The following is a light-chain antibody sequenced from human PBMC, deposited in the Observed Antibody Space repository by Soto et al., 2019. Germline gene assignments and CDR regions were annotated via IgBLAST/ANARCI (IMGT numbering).Light chain of an antibody. CDR1: SGDVGGYNY. CDR2: DVS. Sequence: QSVLTQPRSMSGSPGQSVTISCTGTSGDVGGYNYVSWYQQHPGKAPKLMIYDVSQRPSGVPDRFSGSKSGNTASLTISGLQAEDEADYYCCSYAGTYTHYVFGTGTKVTVL. J-gene: IGLJ1*01. CDR3: CSYAGTYTHYV. V-gene: IGLV2-11*01.